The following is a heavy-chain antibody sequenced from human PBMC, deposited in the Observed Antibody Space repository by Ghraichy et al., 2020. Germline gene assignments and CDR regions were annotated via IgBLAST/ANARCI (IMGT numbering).Heavy chain of an antibody. V-gene: IGHV4-59*01. J-gene: IGHJ3*02. CDR3: ARFPWLPDAFDI. CDR2: IYYSGST. D-gene: IGHD5-18*01. Sequence: SETLSLTCTVSGGSISSYYWSWIRQPPGKGLEWIGYIYYSGSTNYNPSLKSRVTISVDTSKNQFSLKLSSVTAADTAVYYCARFPWLPDAFDIWGQGTMVTVSS. CDR1: GGSISSYY.